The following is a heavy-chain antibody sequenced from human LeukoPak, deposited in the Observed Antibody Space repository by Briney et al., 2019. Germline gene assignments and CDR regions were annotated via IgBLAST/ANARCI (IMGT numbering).Heavy chain of an antibody. V-gene: IGHV3-48*01. CDR1: GLTFSAYG. CDR2: ISTTFTTT. J-gene: IGHJ5*01. Sequence: GSLRLSCAVSGLTFSAYGMNWVRQAPGEWVEGVSYISTTFTTTYYADPVKGRFTISRDNAKNSLCLQMNGLRAEGTGVYFCANGAPYGNFDSWGQGTLVTVSS. CDR3: ANGAPYGNFDS. D-gene: IGHD4-11*01.